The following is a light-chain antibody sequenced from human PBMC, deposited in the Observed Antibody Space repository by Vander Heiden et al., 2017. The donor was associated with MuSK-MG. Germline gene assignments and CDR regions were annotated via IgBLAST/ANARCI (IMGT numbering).Light chain of an antibody. Sequence: DIQMTQSPSPLSASVGDRVTITCRASQDIGYDLGWYQQKPGKAPKRRIYSALSLESGVPSRFSGSGSGTDFTPAISSLQPEDCATYYCLQHNWYSPTFGQGTKVEIK. V-gene: IGKV1-17*01. CDR1: QDIGYD. CDR3: LQHNWYSPT. CDR2: SAL. J-gene: IGKJ1*01.